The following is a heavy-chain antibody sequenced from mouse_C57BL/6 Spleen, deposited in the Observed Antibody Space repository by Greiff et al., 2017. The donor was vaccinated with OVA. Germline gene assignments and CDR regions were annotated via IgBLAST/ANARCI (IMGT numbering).Heavy chain of an antibody. J-gene: IGHJ3*01. CDR2: ISGGGGNT. D-gene: IGHD1-1*01. CDR3: ARQLPLPY. Sequence: VQLKESGGGLVKPGGSLKLSCAASGFTFSSYTMSWVRQTPEKRLEWVATISGGGGNTYYPDSVKGRFTISRDNAKNTLYLQMSSLRSEDTALYYCARQLPLPYWGQGTLVTVSA. V-gene: IGHV5-9*01. CDR1: GFTFSSYT.